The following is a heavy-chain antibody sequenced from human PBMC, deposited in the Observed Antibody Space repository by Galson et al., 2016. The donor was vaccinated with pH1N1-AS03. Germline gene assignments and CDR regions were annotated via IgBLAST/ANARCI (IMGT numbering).Heavy chain of an antibody. Sequence: SLRLSCAASGFTFSTYTMNWVRQAPGKGLEWVAYISSSSRFIYYADAVQGRFTISKDSPKNSVYLHVNGLRADDAAVYYCARDGGNSSGWIDFWGQGTLVSVSS. D-gene: IGHD3-22*01. CDR3: ARDGGNSSGWIDF. J-gene: IGHJ4*02. CDR1: GFTFSTYT. V-gene: IGHV3-21*01. CDR2: ISSSSRFI.